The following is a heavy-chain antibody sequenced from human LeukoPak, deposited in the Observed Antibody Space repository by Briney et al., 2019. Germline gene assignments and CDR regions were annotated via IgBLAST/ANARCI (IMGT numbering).Heavy chain of an antibody. V-gene: IGHV4-30-2*01. Sequence: SETLSLTCAVSGGSISSGGYSWSWIRQPPGKGLEWIGYIYHSGSTYYNPSLKSRVTMSVDTSKNQFSLKLSSVTAADTAVYYCARSNFWSGYYTDWGQGTLVTVSS. J-gene: IGHJ4*02. CDR2: IYHSGST. CDR3: ARSNFWSGYYTD. D-gene: IGHD3-3*01. CDR1: GGSISSGGYS.